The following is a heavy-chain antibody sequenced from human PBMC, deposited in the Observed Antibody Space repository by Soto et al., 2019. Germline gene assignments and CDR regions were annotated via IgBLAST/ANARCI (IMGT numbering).Heavy chain of an antibody. CDR2: TYYRSKWYN. D-gene: IGHD2-2*01. J-gene: IGHJ6*02. V-gene: IGHV6-1*01. Sequence: SQTLSLTCAISGDSVSSNSAAWNWIRQSPSRGLEWLGRTYYRSKWYNDYAVSVKSRITINPDTSKNQFSLQLNSVTPEDTAVYYCAREFKKLYQLPQYGMDVWGQGTTVTVSS. CDR3: AREFKKLYQLPQYGMDV. CDR1: GDSVSSNSAA.